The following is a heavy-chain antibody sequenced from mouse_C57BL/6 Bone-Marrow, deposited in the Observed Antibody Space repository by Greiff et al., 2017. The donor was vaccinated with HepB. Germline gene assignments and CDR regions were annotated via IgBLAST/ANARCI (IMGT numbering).Heavy chain of an antibody. D-gene: IGHD4-1*01. CDR2: IWSGGST. CDR3: ARNRLTGARYYFDY. Sequence: VQLVESGPGLVQPSQSLSITCTVSGFSLTSYGVHWVRQSPGKGLEWLGVIWSGGSTDYNAAFISRLSISKDNSKSQVFFKMNSLQADDTAIYYCARNRLTGARYYFDYWGQGTTLTVSS. J-gene: IGHJ2*01. V-gene: IGHV2-2*01. CDR1: GFSLTSYG.